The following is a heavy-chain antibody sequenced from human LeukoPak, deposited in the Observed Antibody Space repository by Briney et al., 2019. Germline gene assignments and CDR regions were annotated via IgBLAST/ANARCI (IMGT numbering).Heavy chain of an antibody. V-gene: IGHV1-2*04. CDR1: GYTFTGYY. D-gene: IGHD3-22*01. CDR3: ARDYYDSSGYPFFDY. CDR2: INPNSGGT. Sequence: ASVKVSCKASGYTFTGYYMHWVRQAPGQGLEWMGWINPNSGGTNYAQKFQGWVTITRDTSISTAYMELSRLRSDDTAVYYCARDYYDSSGYPFFDYWGQGTLVTVSS. J-gene: IGHJ4*02.